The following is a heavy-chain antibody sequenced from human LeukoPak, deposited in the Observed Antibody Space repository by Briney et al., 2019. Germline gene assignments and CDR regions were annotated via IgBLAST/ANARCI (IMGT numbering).Heavy chain of an antibody. D-gene: IGHD5-18*01. Sequence: GGSLRLSCAASGFTFSSYSMHWVRQAPGKGLEWVAVISYDGSNKYYADSVKGRFTISRDNSKNTLYLQMNSLRAEDTAVYYCAKDWDTAMVTNYWGQGTLVTVSS. CDR1: GFTFSSYS. V-gene: IGHV3-30*18. CDR2: ISYDGSNK. J-gene: IGHJ4*02. CDR3: AKDWDTAMVTNY.